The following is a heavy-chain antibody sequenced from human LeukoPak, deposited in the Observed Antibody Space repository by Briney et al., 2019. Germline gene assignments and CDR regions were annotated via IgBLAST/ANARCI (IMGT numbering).Heavy chain of an antibody. V-gene: IGHV1-2*02. D-gene: IGHD3-22*01. J-gene: IGHJ1*01. CDR2: INPNSGGT. CDR3: ASRDSSGPEYFQH. Sequence: ASVKVSCKASGYTFTGYYMHWVRQAPGQGLEWMGWINPNSGGTNYAQKFQGRVTMTRDTSISTAYMELSRLRSDDTALYYCASRDSSGPEYFQHWGQGTLVTVSS. CDR1: GYTFTGYY.